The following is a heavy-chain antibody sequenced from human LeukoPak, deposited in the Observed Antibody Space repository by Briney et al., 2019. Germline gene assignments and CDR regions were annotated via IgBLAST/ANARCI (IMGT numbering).Heavy chain of an antibody. D-gene: IGHD6-13*01. J-gene: IGHJ4*02. Sequence: SETLSLTCTVSGGSISNYQWTWIRQPAGKGLEWIGQIHSSGSTNYNPPLKSRVTMSIDTPERQVSLTIRSVTAADTALYYCARRDISTSWSFDSWGQGTLVTVSS. V-gene: IGHV4-4*07. CDR3: ARRDISTSWSFDS. CDR1: GGSISNYQ. CDR2: IHSSGST.